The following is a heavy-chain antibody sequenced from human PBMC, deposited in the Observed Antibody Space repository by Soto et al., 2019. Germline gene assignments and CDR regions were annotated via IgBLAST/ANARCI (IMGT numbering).Heavy chain of an antibody. CDR1: GYTFTNYY. J-gene: IGHJ4*02. Sequence: QVQLVQSGAEVKKPGASVKVSCKASGYTFTNYYIHWVRQAPGQGLEWMGIINPTSGSTNYAQKFQGRVTMTYDTSTTTVYMELSGLRSEDTAVLYCARDLAAGAQWGQGNLVTVSP. D-gene: IGHD6-13*01. V-gene: IGHV1-46*01. CDR3: ARDLAAGAQ. CDR2: INPTSGST.